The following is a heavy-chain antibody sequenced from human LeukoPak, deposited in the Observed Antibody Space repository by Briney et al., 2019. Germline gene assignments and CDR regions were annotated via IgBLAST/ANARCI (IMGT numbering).Heavy chain of an antibody. CDR1: GYIFTNYD. J-gene: IGHJ6*02. D-gene: IGHD3-10*01. CDR3: ARGPILVRGVIMADSVGGLDV. V-gene: IGHV1-8*01. CDR2: MNPNSGNT. Sequence: ASMKVSCKASGYIFTNYDINWVRQATGQGPEWMAWMNPNSGNTGYAQKFQGRITLTRDTSISTAYMELSSLTSEDTAVYYCARGPILVRGVIMADSVGGLDVWGQGTTVTVSS.